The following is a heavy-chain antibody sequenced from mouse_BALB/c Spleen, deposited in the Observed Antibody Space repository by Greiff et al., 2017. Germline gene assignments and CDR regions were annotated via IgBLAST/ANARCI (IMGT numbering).Heavy chain of an antibody. CDR2: ISSGSSTI. CDR3: ARAGGSSYAMDY. V-gene: IGHV5-17*02. Sequence: EVQVVESGGGLVQPGGSRKLSCAASGFTFSSFGMHWVRQAPEKGLEWVAYISSGSSTIYYADTVKGRFTISRDNPKNTLFLQMTSLRSEDTAMYYCARAGGSSYAMDYWGQGTSVTVSS. CDR1: GFTFSSFG. D-gene: IGHD1-1*01. J-gene: IGHJ4*01.